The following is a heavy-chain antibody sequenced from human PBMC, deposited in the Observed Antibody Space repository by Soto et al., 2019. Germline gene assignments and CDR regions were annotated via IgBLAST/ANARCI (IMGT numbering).Heavy chain of an antibody. J-gene: IGHJ6*02. CDR3: ARDDAYCGGDCYDPYYYYGMDV. V-gene: IGHV3-74*01. CDR1: GFTFSSYW. CDR2: INSDGSST. Sequence: EVQLVESGGGLVQPGGSLRLSCAASGFTFSSYWMHWVRQAPGKGLVWVSRINSDGSSTSYADSVKGRFTISRDNAKNTLYLQMNSLRAEDTAVYYCARDDAYCGGDCYDPYYYYGMDVWGQGTTVTVSS. D-gene: IGHD2-21*02.